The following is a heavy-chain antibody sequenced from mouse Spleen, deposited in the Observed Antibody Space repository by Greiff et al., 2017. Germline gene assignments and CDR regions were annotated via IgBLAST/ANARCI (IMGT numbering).Heavy chain of an antibody. CDR3: TRWGWALFDY. CDR2: IDPGSSDT. D-gene: IGHD3-3*01. CDR1: GYTFTSYW. V-gene: IGHV1-5*01. J-gene: IGHJ2*01. Sequence: VQLQQSGTVLVRPGASVKLSCKTSGYTFTSYWMHWVKQRPGQGLEWIGAIDPGSSDTSYNQKFKGKAKLTVVTSASTAYMKLSSLTNEDSAVYYCTRWGWALFDYWGQGTTLTVSS.